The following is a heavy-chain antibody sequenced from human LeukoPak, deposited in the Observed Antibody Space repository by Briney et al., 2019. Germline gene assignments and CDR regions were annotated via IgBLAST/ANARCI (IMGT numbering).Heavy chain of an antibody. CDR1: GGSISSSSYY. CDR3: ARVKQQLVPDFDY. J-gene: IGHJ4*02. Sequence: PSETLSLTCTVSGGSISSSSYYWGWIRQPPGKGLEWIGSIYYRGSTYYNPSLKSRVTISVDTSKNQFSLKLSSVTAADTAVYYCARVKQQLVPDFDYWGQGTLVTVSS. V-gene: IGHV4-39*07. D-gene: IGHD6-13*01. CDR2: IYYRGST.